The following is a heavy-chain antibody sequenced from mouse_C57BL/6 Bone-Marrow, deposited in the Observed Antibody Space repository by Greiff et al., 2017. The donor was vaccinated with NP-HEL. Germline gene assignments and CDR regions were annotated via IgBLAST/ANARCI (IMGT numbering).Heavy chain of an antibody. J-gene: IGHJ1*03. CDR3: ARVGPFDV. CDR1: GYTFTDYY. CDR2: INPNNGGT. Sequence: EVQLQQSGPELVKPGASVKLSCKASGYTFTDYYMNWVKQSPGKSLEWIGYINPNNGGTSYNQKFKGKATLTVDKSSSTAYMELRSLTSEDSAVYYCARVGPFDVWGTGTTVTVSS. D-gene: IGHD4-1*01. V-gene: IGHV1-26*01.